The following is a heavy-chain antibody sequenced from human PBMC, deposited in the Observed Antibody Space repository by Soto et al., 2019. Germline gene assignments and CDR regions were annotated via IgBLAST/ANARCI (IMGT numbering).Heavy chain of an antibody. V-gene: IGHV4-59*01. CDR2: IYYSGST. J-gene: IGHJ3*02. CDR3: AREPLGYCSSTSCPDAFDI. CDR1: GGSISSYY. Sequence: PSETLSLTCTVSGGSISSYYWSWIRQPPGKGLEWIGYIYYSGSTNYNPSLKSRVTISVVTSKNQFSLKLSSVTAADTAVYYCAREPLGYCSSTSCPDAFDIWGQGTMVTVSS. D-gene: IGHD2-2*01.